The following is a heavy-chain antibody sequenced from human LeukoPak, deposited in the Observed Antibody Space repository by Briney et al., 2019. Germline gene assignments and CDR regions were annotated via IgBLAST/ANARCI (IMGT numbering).Heavy chain of an antibody. CDR2: INPNSGGT. CDR1: GYDFTSVG. CDR3: ARALYYDSSGYYSSSYYYFQH. Sequence: VASVKVSCKASGYDFTSVGITWVRRAPGQGLEWMGWINPNSGGTNYAQKFQGRVTMTRDTSISTAYMELSRLRSDDTAEYYCARALYYDSSGYYSSSYYYFQHWGQGTLVTVSS. V-gene: IGHV1-2*02. J-gene: IGHJ1*01. D-gene: IGHD3-22*01.